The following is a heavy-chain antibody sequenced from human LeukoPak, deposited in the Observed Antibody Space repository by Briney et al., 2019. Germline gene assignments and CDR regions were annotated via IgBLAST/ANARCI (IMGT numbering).Heavy chain of an antibody. V-gene: IGHV3-30*02. J-gene: IGHJ3*02. Sequence: GGSLRLSCAASGFTFSSYGMHWVRQAPGKGLEWVAFIRYDGSNKYYADSVKGRFTISRDNSKNTLYLQMNSLRAEDTAVYYCAKTWGYDYVWGSYPSDAFDIWGQGTMVTVSS. CDR1: GFTFSSYG. CDR3: AKTWGYDYVWGSYPSDAFDI. CDR2: IRYDGSNK. D-gene: IGHD3-16*02.